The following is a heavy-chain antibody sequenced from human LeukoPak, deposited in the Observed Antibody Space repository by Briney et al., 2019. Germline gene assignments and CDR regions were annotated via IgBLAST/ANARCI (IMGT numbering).Heavy chain of an antibody. CDR2: ISTTGST. D-gene: IGHD3-10*01. CDR3: ARQDGLWVGDLGDWFDF. J-gene: IGHJ5*01. V-gene: IGHV4-4*09. Sequence: PETLSHTRTVSGTSISGHYWSWLRQSAGLGLEWLGYISTTGSTTYNPSLEGRVTMSEDTSQNQLSLTLSSVTAADTAVYFCARQDGLWVGDLGDWFDFWGQGIQVTVSS. CDR1: GTSISGHY.